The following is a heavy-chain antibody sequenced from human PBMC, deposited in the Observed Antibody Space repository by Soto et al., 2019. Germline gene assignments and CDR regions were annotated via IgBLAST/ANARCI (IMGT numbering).Heavy chain of an antibody. CDR1: GGSISSYY. Sequence: SETLSLTCTISGGSISSYYWSWIRQSPGKGLEWIGNIHYSGSTNYNPSPKSRVTISVDTSKNQFSLKLNSVTAADTAVYYCTRDGGRSGYALDFDYWGQGTLVTVSS. J-gene: IGHJ4*02. V-gene: IGHV4-59*01. CDR3: TRDGGRSGYALDFDY. CDR2: IHYSGST. D-gene: IGHD5-12*01.